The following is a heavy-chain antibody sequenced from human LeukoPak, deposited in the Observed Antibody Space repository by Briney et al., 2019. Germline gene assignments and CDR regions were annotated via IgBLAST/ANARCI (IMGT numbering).Heavy chain of an antibody. CDR1: GFTFSSYA. D-gene: IGHD4-23*01. Sequence: GGSLRLSCAASGFTFSSYAMHWVRQAPGKGLEWVAVIWYDGSNKYYADSVKGRFTISRDNSKNTLYLQMNSLRAEDTAVYYCARDPYGGNVDYWGQGTLVTVSS. CDR2: IWYDGSNK. V-gene: IGHV3-33*08. J-gene: IGHJ4*02. CDR3: ARDPYGGNVDY.